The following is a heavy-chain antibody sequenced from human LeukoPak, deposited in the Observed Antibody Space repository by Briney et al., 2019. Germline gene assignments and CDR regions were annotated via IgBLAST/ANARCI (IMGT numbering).Heavy chain of an antibody. J-gene: IGHJ3*02. CDR2: IHSGGST. CDR1: GFTVSSNY. D-gene: IGHD3-3*01. CDR3: ASSWSADAFDI. V-gene: IGHV3-53*01. Sequence: PGGSLRLSCAASGFTVSSNYMNWVRQAPGKGLEWVSVIHSGGSTYYADSVKGRFTISRDNSKNTLYLQMNSLRAEDTAVYYCASSWSADAFDIWGQGTMVTVSS.